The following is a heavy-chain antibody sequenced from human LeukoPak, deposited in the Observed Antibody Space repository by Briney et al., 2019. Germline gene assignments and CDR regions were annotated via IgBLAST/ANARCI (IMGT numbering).Heavy chain of an antibody. CDR2: VSRSSSYI. Sequence: GGSLRLSCAASGFTFSSYSMSWVRQAPGKGLEWVSSVSRSSSYIFYADSVKGRFTISRDNAKNSLFLQMNILRAEDTAVYYCARDAGFSYGSGSYHNVPNYYFDYWGQGTLVTVSS. CDR3: ARDAGFSYGSGSYHNVPNYYFDY. D-gene: IGHD3-10*01. J-gene: IGHJ4*02. V-gene: IGHV3-21*01. CDR1: GFTFSSYS.